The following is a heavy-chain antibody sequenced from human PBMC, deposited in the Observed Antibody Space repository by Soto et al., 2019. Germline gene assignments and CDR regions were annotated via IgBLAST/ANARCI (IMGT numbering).Heavy chain of an antibody. CDR1: GCSTTSYC. D-gene: IGHD3-22*01. V-gene: IGHV4-4*08. CDR3: ATDRDSSGYYYLFDY. Sequence: SETLSRPCTVSGCSTTSYCGGWIRQPPGKGLEWIGYIYSSGSTNYNPSLQGRFPISRDNAKNSLYLQMNSLRAEDTAVYYCATDRDSSGYYYLFDYWRQGTPVTVSS. CDR2: IYSSGST. J-gene: IGHJ4*02.